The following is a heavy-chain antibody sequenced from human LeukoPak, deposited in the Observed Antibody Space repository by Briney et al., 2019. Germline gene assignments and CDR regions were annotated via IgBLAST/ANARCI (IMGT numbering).Heavy chain of an antibody. CDR1: GGSISSYY. D-gene: IGHD6-13*01. CDR2: IYYSGST. V-gene: IGHV4-59*01. J-gene: IGHJ4*02. Sequence: SETLSLTCTVSGGSISSYYWSWIRQPPGKGLEWIGYIYYSGSTNYNPSLKSRVTISVDTSKNQFSLKLSSVTAADTAVYYCASSPPVESSSWYDYWGQGTLVTVSS. CDR3: ASSPPVESSSWYDY.